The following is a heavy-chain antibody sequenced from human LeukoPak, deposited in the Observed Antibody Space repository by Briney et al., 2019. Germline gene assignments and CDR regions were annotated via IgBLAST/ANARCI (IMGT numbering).Heavy chain of an antibody. V-gene: IGHV4-34*01. D-gene: IGHD7-27*01. CDR2: INHSGST. CDR3: ARGYWGSGY. CDR1: GGSFSGYY. J-gene: IGHJ4*02. Sequence: SETLSLTCAVYGGSFSGYYWSWIGQPPGKGLEWIGEINHSGSTNYNPSLKSRVTISVDTSKNQFSLKLSSVTAADTAVYYCARGYWGSGYWGQGTLVTVSS.